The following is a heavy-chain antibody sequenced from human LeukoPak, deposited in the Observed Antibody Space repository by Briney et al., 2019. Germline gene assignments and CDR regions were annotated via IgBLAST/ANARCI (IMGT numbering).Heavy chain of an antibody. J-gene: IGHJ4*02. V-gene: IGHV4-4*02. CDR1: GGSISSSYW. CDR3: ARGIPGYYDTSGYYYDY. Sequence: SETLSLTCAVSGGSISSSYWWSWVRQPPGKGLQWIGEIYHSGSTNFNPSLKSRVTISVDKSKNQFSLKLNSVTAADTAVYYCARGIPGYYDTSGYYYDYWGQGTLVTVSS. D-gene: IGHD3-22*01. CDR2: IYHSGST.